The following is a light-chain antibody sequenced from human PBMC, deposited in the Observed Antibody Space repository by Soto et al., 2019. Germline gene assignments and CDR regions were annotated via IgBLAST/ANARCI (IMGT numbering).Light chain of an antibody. J-gene: IGKJ3*01. CDR2: GTS. Sequence: EIVMTQSPAILSVSPGERATLSCRASQSVSSKYLAWYQQKPGQAPRVLIYGTSIRASGVPERFSGGGSGTDFTLTITRLEPEDFAVYYCQQYGSSLFTFGPGTKVDFK. CDR1: QSVSSKY. CDR3: QQYGSSLFT. V-gene: IGKV3-20*01.